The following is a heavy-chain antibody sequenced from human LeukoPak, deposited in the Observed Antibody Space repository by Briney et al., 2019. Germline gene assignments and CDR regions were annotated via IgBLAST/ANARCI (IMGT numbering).Heavy chain of an antibody. D-gene: IGHD3-10*01. J-gene: IGHJ6*02. CDR3: ARVDTMVRGVISYYYGMDV. CDR2: ISSSSSYI. CDR1: GFTFSSYS. V-gene: IGHV3-21*01. Sequence: PGGSLRLSCAASGFTFSSYSMNWVRQAPGKGLEWVSSISSSSSYIYYADSVKGRFAISRDNAKNSLYLQMNSLRAEDTAVYYCARVDTMVRGVISYYYGMDVWGQGTTVTVSS.